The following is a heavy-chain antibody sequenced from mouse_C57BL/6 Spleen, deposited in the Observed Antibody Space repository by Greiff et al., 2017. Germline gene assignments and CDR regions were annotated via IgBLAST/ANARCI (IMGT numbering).Heavy chain of an antibody. CDR3: ARDPYYYGSPYAMDY. CDR1: GFTFSSYG. D-gene: IGHD1-1*01. J-gene: IGHJ4*01. Sequence: EVQVVESGGDLLKPGGSLKLSCAASGFTFSSYGMSWVRQTPDKRLEWVATISSGGSYTYYPDSVKGRFTISRDNAKNTLYLQMSSLKSEDTAMYYCARDPYYYGSPYAMDYWGQGTSVTVSS. CDR2: ISSGGSYT. V-gene: IGHV5-6*01.